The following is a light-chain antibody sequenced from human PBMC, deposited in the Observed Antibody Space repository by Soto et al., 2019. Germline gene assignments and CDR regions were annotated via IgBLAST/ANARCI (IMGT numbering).Light chain of an antibody. J-gene: IGKJ5*01. CDR1: QSVSNNY. CDR3: QQYGSSRIT. V-gene: IGKV3-20*01. Sequence: EIVLNQSPGTLSLSPGERATLSCRASQSVSNNYLAWYQQKPGQAPRRLIYGASTRATGIPDRFSGSGSGTDFTLTISRLEPEDFAVYYCQQYGSSRITFGQRTRLEIK. CDR2: GAS.